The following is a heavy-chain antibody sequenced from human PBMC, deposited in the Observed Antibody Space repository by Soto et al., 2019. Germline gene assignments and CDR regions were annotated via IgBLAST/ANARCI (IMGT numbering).Heavy chain of an antibody. V-gene: IGHV1-69*06. CDR3: ARATDYDFWSGVYGVSSYGMDV. J-gene: IGHJ6*02. CDR1: GGTFSSYA. D-gene: IGHD3-3*01. CDR2: IIPIFGTA. Sequence: SVKVSCKASGGTFSSYATSWVRQAPGQGLEWMGGIIPIFGTANYAQKFQGRVTITADKSTSTAYMELSSLRSDDTAVYYCARATDYDFWSGVYGVSSYGMDVWGQGTTVTVSS.